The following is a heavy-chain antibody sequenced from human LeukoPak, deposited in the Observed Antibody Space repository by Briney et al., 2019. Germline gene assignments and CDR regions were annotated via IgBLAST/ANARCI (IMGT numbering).Heavy chain of an antibody. V-gene: IGHV4-34*01. CDR2: IYHSGST. Sequence: SETLSLTCAVYGGSFSGYYWNWIRQPPGKGLEWIGSIYHSGSTYYNPSLKSRVTISVDTSKNQFSLKLSSVTAADTAVYYCARGGYSTGPLDYWGQGTLVTVSS. J-gene: IGHJ4*02. D-gene: IGHD6-25*01. CDR1: GGSFSGYY. CDR3: ARGGYSTGPLDY.